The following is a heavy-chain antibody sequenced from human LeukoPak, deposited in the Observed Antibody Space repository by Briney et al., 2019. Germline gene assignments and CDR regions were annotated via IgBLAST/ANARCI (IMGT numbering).Heavy chain of an antibody. CDR2: ISGSAGSA. J-gene: IGHJ4*02. CDR3: GGSRSFF. CDR1: GFTFSNIA. D-gene: IGHD6-13*01. V-gene: IGHV3-23*01. Sequence: GGTLRLSCAASGFTFSNIAMTWVRQAPGKGLEWVSSISGSAGSAYYADSVKGRFSISRDNSKNTLYLQMNSLRADDTAVYYCGGSRSFFWGQGTLVTVSS.